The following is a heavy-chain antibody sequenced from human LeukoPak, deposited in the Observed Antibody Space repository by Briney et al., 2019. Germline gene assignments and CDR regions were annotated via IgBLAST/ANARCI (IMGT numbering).Heavy chain of an antibody. D-gene: IGHD6-13*01. CDR2: IYYSGST. CDR1: GGSISSYY. Sequence: SETPSLTCTVSGGSISSYYWSWIRQPPGKGLEWIGYIYYSGSTNYNPSLKSRVTISVDTSKNQFSLKLSSVTAADTAVYYCAREPAAGRRAFDIWGQGTMVTVSS. J-gene: IGHJ3*02. CDR3: AREPAAGRRAFDI. V-gene: IGHV4-59*01.